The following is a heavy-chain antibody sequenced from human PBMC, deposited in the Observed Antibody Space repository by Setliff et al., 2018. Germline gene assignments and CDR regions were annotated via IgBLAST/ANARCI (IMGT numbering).Heavy chain of an antibody. CDR3: ARRYFDSGSYFYFDY. CDR2: VDFSGKT. Sequence: SETLSLTCTVSGASTNSGDYYWSWIRQRPGKALEYIGYVDFSGKTDYNPSLKSRLTMSFDTSKNQFSLRLRSVSAADTAVYFCARRYFDSGSYFYFDYWGQGFLVTVSS. D-gene: IGHD3-10*01. V-gene: IGHV4-30-4*08. CDR1: GASTNSGDYY. J-gene: IGHJ4*02.